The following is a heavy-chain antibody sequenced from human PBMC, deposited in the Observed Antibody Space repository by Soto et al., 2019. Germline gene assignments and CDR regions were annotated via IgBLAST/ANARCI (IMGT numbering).Heavy chain of an antibody. CDR3: ARAPYYYDSSGFLRDY. CDR1: GGSFSGYY. CDR2: INHSGST. D-gene: IGHD3-22*01. J-gene: IGHJ4*02. Sequence: SETLSLTCAVYGGSFSGYYWSWIRQPPGKGLEWIGEINHSGSTNYNLSLKSRVTISVDTPKNQFSLKLSSVTAADTAVYYCARAPYYYDSSGFLRDYWGQGTLVTVSS. V-gene: IGHV4-34*01.